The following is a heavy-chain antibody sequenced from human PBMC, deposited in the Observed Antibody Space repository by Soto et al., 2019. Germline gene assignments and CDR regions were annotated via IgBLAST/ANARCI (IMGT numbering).Heavy chain of an antibody. CDR2: IWYDGNNK. Sequence: QVQLVESRGGVVQPGGTLRLSCVASGFKFSIYGMHWVRQAPGKGLEWVAIIWYDGNNKFYADSVKGRFTISRDNSNNSLYLQMSSLRAEDSAVYYCARDGVPLFLIPSELDFSGQGTLVTVSS. J-gene: IGHJ4*02. CDR1: GFKFSIYG. CDR3: ARDGVPLFLIPSELDF. V-gene: IGHV3-33*01. D-gene: IGHD3-3*01.